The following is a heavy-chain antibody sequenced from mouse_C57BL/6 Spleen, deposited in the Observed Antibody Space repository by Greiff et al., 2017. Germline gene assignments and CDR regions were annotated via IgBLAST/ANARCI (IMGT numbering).Heavy chain of an antibody. D-gene: IGHD2-3*01. V-gene: IGHV1-55*01. J-gene: IGHJ2*01. CDR3: ARWLLQAFDY. CDR2: IYPGSGST. Sequence: QVHVKQPGAELVKPGASVKMSCKASGYTFTSYWITWVKQRPGQGLEWIGDIYPGSGSTNYNEKFKSKATLTVDTSSSTAYMQLSSLTSEDSAVYYCARWLLQAFDYWGQGTTLTVSS. CDR1: GYTFTSYW.